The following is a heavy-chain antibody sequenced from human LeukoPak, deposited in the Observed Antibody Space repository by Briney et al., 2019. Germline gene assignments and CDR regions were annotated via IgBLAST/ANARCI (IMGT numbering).Heavy chain of an antibody. CDR2: IYYSGST. V-gene: IGHV4-31*03. Sequence: SETLSLTCTVSGGSISSGGYYWSWIRQHPGEGLEWIGYIYYSGSTYYNPSLKSRVTISVDTSKNQFSLKLSSVTAADTAVYYCASLRDGYNLDYFDYWGQGTLVTVSS. J-gene: IGHJ4*02. CDR1: GGSISSGGYY. CDR3: ASLRDGYNLDYFDY. D-gene: IGHD5-12*01.